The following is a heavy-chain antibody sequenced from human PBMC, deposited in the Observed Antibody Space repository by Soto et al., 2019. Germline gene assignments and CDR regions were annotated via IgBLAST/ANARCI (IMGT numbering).Heavy chain of an antibody. D-gene: IGHD1-7*01. Sequence: GGSLRLSCAASGFTFSSYWMSWVRQAPGKGLEWVANIKQDGSEKYYVDSVKGRFTISRDNAKNSLYLQMNSLRAEDTAVYYCARVPLGRNWNSYYFDYWGQGTLVTVSS. CDR2: IKQDGSEK. J-gene: IGHJ4*02. CDR3: ARVPLGRNWNSYYFDY. V-gene: IGHV3-7*01. CDR1: GFTFSSYW.